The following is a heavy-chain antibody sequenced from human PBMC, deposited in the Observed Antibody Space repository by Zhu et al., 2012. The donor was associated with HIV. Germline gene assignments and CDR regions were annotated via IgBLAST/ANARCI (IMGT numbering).Heavy chain of an antibody. CDR3: ARERLDSSGYYLYFDY. D-gene: IGHD3-22*01. CDR2: VDASGST. CDR1: GGSISNYF. V-gene: IGHV4-4*08. Sequence: QVQLQESGPGLVKPSETLSLTCTVSGGSISNYFWSWIRQPPGEGLEWIGYVDASGSTNYNSSLKSRVTISVDTSKDQFSLKLSSVTAADTAVYYCARERLDSSGYYLYFDYWGQGTLVTVSS. J-gene: IGHJ4*02.